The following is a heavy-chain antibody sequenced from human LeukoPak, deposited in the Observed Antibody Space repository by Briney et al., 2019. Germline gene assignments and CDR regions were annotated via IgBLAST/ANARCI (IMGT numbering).Heavy chain of an antibody. V-gene: IGHV4-39*07. J-gene: IGHJ2*01. CDR2: IYYSGST. D-gene: IGHD3-10*01. CDR1: GGSISSSSYY. Sequence: RSSETLSLTCTVSGGSISSSSYYWGWIRQPPGKGLEWIGSIYYSGSTYYNPSLKSRVTISVDTSKNQFSLKLSSVTAADTAVYYCARVEGQDKEGLWFGDLSGDPKHWYFDLWGRGTLVTVSS. CDR3: ARVEGQDKEGLWFGDLSGDPKHWYFDL.